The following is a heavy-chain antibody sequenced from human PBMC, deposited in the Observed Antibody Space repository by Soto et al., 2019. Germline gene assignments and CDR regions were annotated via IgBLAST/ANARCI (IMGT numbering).Heavy chain of an antibody. J-gene: IGHJ3*02. D-gene: IGHD3-22*01. Sequence: PGGSLRLSCAASGFTFNTYWMSWVRQAPGKGLEWVANIKPDGSEKWYVDSVKGRFTISRDNAKNSLYLQMNSLRAEDTAVYFCARGDYHDTSGPFSHACEIWGQGTMVTVAS. CDR2: IKPDGSEK. CDR1: GFTFNTYW. CDR3: ARGDYHDTSGPFSHACEI. V-gene: IGHV3-7*04.